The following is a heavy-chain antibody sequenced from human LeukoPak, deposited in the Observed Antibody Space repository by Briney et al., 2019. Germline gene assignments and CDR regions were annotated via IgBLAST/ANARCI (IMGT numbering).Heavy chain of an antibody. D-gene: IGHD2-2*01. J-gene: IGHJ3*02. CDR3: ARQPAAPAAFDI. CDR1: GGSISSYY. V-gene: IGHV4-59*08. Sequence: PSETLSLTCTVSGGSISSYYWSWIRQPPGKGLEWIAYVHNNGETKHNPSLTSPDAIPVDTPNNQISLWLRSVTAADTAMYYCARQPAAPAAFDIWGLGTMVTVSS. CDR2: VHNNGET.